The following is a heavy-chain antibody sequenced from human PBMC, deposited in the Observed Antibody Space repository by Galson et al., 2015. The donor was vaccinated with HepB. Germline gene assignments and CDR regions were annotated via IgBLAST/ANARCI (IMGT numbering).Heavy chain of an antibody. J-gene: IGHJ4*02. V-gene: IGHV4-59*08. Sequence: LSLTCTVSGGSIRINYWSWIRQPPGKRLEWIGYISYSGNTNYNPSLKSRVTTSVDTSKNQFSLKLISVTAADTAVYYCARHVTAPTYYDDRSGYYKYFDYWGQGTLVTVSS. CDR1: GGSIRINY. CDR2: ISYSGNT. CDR3: ARHVTAPTYYDDRSGYYKYFDY. D-gene: IGHD3-22*01.